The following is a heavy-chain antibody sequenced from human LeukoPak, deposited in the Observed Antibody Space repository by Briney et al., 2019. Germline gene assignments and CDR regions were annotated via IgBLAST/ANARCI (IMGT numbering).Heavy chain of an antibody. V-gene: IGHV3-23*01. CDR2: ISGSGGST. CDR1: GFTFSSYA. CDR3: AKDLRTTVPNYFDY. J-gene: IGHJ4*02. Sequence: GGSLRLSCAASGFTFSSYALSWVRQAPGEGLGWGSAISGSGGSTYYADSVKGRFTISRDNSKNTLYLQMNSLRAEDTAVYYCAKDLRTTVPNYFDYWGQGTLVTVSS. D-gene: IGHD4-17*01.